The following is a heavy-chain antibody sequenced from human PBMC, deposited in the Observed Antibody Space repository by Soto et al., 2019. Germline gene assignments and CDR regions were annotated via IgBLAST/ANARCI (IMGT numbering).Heavy chain of an antibody. V-gene: IGHV3-30*18. Sequence: PGGSLRLSCAASGFTFSSYGMHWVRQAPGKGLEWVAVISYDGSNKYYADSVKGRFTISRDNSKNTLYLQMNSLGAEDTAVYYCVKDLDSYDSSGLAHWGQGTLVTVSS. CDR2: ISYDGSNK. CDR3: VKDLDSYDSSGLAH. CDR1: GFTFSSYG. J-gene: IGHJ4*02. D-gene: IGHD3-22*01.